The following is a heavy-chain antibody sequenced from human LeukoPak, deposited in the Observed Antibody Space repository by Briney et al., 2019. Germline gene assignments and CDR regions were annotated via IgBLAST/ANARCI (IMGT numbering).Heavy chain of an antibody. CDR1: GVTFSGFA. Sequence: GGSLRLSCSASGVTFSGFAMSCVRRTPGKGLEWVSGISGSGDNTLYAGSVKGRLTISRDNSKNTLYLEMNSLTAEDTAIYYCAKMKRHTIPKYYMDVWGQGTTVTVSS. V-gene: IGHV3-23*01. CDR2: ISGSGDNT. D-gene: IGHD5-24*01. CDR3: AKMKRHTIPKYYMDV. J-gene: IGHJ6*01.